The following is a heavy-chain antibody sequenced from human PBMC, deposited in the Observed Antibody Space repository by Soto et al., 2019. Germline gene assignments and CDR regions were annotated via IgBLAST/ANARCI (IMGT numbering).Heavy chain of an antibody. V-gene: IGHV3-48*02. CDR1: VFTLSTYS. CDR2: ISKSSTTI. CDR3: ARDPPNFYYYGMDV. Sequence: VGSLRLSCISSVFTLSTYSMTWVRHSPGKWLEWLSYISKSSTTINYADSVKDRFTISRDNAKNSVYLEMSSLRDEDSAVYYCARDPPNFYYYGMDVWGQGTTVSLSS. J-gene: IGHJ6*02.